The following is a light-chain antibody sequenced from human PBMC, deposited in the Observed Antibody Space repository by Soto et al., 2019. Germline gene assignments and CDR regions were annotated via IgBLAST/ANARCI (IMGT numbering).Light chain of an antibody. CDR3: CSYAGRRTFDLV. CDR1: SSDVGNYNL. V-gene: IGLV2-23*03. CDR2: EGT. J-gene: IGLJ2*01. Sequence: QSVLTQPASVSGSPGQSMTISCTGTSSDVGNYNLVSWYQQHPGKAPKLMIYEGTKRPSGVSSRFSGSKSGNTASLTISGLQAQDEADYYCCSYAGRRTFDLVFGGGTKLTVL.